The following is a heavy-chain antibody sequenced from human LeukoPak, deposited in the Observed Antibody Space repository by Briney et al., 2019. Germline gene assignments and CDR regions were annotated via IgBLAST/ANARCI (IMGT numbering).Heavy chain of an antibody. CDR1: GFTFSSYW. CDR3: ANGYTSTYYNALDI. Sequence: PGGSLRLSCAASGFTFSSYWMHWVRQAPGKGLVWVSRINSDGSGTTYADSVKSRFTISRDNAKNTLYLQMSSLRVEDTAVYYCANGYTSTYYNALDIRGQGTVVTVSS. CDR2: INSDGSGT. D-gene: IGHD3-16*01. J-gene: IGHJ3*02. V-gene: IGHV3-74*01.